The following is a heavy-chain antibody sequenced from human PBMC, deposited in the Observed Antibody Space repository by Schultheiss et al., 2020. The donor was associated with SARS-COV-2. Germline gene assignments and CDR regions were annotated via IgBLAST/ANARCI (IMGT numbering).Heavy chain of an antibody. V-gene: IGHV4-59*12. CDR3: ARALAKRYLVS. J-gene: IGHJ5*02. Sequence: SETLSLTCAVYGGSFSGYYWSWIRQPPGKGLEWIGYIYYSGSTNYNPSLKSRVTISVDTSKNQFSLKLSSVTAADTAVYYCARALAKRYLVSWGQGTLVTVSS. D-gene: IGHD3-9*01. CDR2: IYYSGST. CDR1: GGSFSGYY.